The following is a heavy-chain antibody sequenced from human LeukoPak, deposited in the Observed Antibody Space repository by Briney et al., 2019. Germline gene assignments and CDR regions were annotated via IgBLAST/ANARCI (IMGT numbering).Heavy chain of an antibody. CDR1: GASISSGDYH. Sequence: SQTLSLTCTVSGASISSGDYHWNWIRQPPGKGLEWIGFIHDSGSTYYNPSLKSRVTISVDRSKNQFSLKLSSVTAADTAVYYCARGSSSTAPFDYWGQGTLVTVSS. D-gene: IGHD2-2*01. CDR2: IHDSGST. V-gene: IGHV4-30-4*01. CDR3: ARGSSSTAPFDY. J-gene: IGHJ4*02.